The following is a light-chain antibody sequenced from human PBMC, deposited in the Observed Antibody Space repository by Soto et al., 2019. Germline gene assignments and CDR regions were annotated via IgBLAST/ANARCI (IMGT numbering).Light chain of an antibody. J-gene: IGKJ2*01. CDR3: LQYESYPYT. Sequence: DIQMTQSPSSLSASVGDRVTIFCRASQGIDNYLAWFQQKPGKAPKCLIYGVSSLQSGVPSKFSGSGFGTDFTLTINSLQPEDFAAYYCLQYESYPYTFGQGTKVDIK. CDR2: GVS. CDR1: QGIDNY. V-gene: IGKV1-16*02.